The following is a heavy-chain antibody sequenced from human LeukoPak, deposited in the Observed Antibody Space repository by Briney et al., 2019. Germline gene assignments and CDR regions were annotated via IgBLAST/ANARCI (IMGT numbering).Heavy chain of an antibody. D-gene: IGHD2-2*01. CDR3: AREGQDIVVVPAAMGAFDI. CDR2: IIPIFGTA. J-gene: IGHJ3*02. CDR1: GGTFSSYA. Sequence: GASVKVSCKASGGTFSSYAISWVRQAPGQGLEWMGGIIPIFGTANYAQKFQGRVTITADESTSTAYMELSSLRSEDTAVYYCAREGQDIVVVPAAMGAFDIWGQGTMVTASS. V-gene: IGHV1-69*13.